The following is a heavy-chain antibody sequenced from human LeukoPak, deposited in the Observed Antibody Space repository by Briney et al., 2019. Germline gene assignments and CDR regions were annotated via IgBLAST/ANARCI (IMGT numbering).Heavy chain of an antibody. V-gene: IGHV1-2*02. J-gene: IGHJ4*02. CDR3: ARDKSSSWYGGVDH. Sequence: ASVKVSCKASGYTFTGYYIHWVRQAPGQGLEWMGWIDPNSGGTDYAQKFQGRVTVTRDTSISTAYMELIRLRSDDTAVYYCARDKSSSWYGGVDHWGQGTLVTVSS. CDR1: GYTFTGYY. D-gene: IGHD6-13*01. CDR2: IDPNSGGT.